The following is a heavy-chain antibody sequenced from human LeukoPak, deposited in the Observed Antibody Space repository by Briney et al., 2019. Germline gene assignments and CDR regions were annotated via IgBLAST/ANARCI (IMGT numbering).Heavy chain of an antibody. CDR1: GGSISSGDYY. J-gene: IGHJ4*02. Sequence: KSSETLSLTCTVSGGSISSGDYYWSWFRQPPGKGLEWIGYIYYSGSTYYNPSLKSRVTISVDTSKNQFSLKLSSVTAADTAVYYCARAPDERYYDYDDYGADYWGQGTLVTVSS. CDR3: ARAPDERYYDYDDYGADY. D-gene: IGHD4-17*01. V-gene: IGHV4-30-4*01. CDR2: IYYSGST.